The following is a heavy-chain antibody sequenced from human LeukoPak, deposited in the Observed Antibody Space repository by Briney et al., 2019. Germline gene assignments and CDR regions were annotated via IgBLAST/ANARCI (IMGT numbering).Heavy chain of an antibody. CDR1: GGSLSSYY. Sequence: SETLSLTCTVPGGSLSSYYWSWIRQPPGKGLEGIGYIYYSGSTNYNPSLKSRVTISVDTSKNQFSLKLSSVTAADTAVYYCARKGYCSGGSCHYFDYWGQGTLVTVSS. D-gene: IGHD2-15*01. CDR2: IYYSGST. CDR3: ARKGYCSGGSCHYFDY. J-gene: IGHJ4*02. V-gene: IGHV4-59*01.